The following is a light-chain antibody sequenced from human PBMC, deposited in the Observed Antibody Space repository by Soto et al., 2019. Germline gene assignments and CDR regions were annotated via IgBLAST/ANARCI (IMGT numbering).Light chain of an antibody. CDR3: QQYNNWPFT. CDR1: QSFSSS. J-gene: IGKJ4*01. CDR2: DTS. V-gene: IGKV3-15*01. Sequence: EIVMTQSPATLSVSPGERATLSCRASQSFSSSLAWYQQKPGQAPRLLIYDTSARATGIPARFSGSGSGTEFTLTISRLQSEDFAGYYCQQYNNWPFTFGGGTKVEI.